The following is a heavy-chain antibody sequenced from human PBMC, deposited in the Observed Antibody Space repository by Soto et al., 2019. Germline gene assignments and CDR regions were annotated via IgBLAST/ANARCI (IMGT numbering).Heavy chain of an antibody. D-gene: IGHD4-4*01. CDR1: GFTFSSYG. Sequence: QVQLVESGGGVVQPGRSLRLSCAASGFTFSSYGMHWVRQAPGKGLEWVAVISYDGSNKYYADSVKGRFTISRDNSKNTLYLQMNSLRAEDTAVYYCAKDLVVRLQLSYGMDVWGQGTTVTVSS. V-gene: IGHV3-30*18. J-gene: IGHJ6*02. CDR2: ISYDGSNK. CDR3: AKDLVVRLQLSYGMDV.